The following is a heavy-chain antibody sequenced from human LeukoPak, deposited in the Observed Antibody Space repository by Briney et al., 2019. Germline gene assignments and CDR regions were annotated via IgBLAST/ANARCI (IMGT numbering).Heavy chain of an antibody. J-gene: IGHJ5*02. CDR1: GGTFSSYA. D-gene: IGHD2-2*01. Sequence: SVKVSCKASGGTFSSYAISWVRQAPGQGLEWMGRVIPIFGIANYAQKFQGRVTITADKSTSTAYMELSSLRSEDTAVYYCARADCNSTSCYSWPANWFDPWGQGTLVTVSS. V-gene: IGHV1-69*04. CDR3: ARADCNSTSCYSWPANWFDP. CDR2: VIPIFGIA.